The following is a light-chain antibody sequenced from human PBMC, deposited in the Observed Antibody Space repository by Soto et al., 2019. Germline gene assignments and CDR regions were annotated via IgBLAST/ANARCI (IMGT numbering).Light chain of an antibody. V-gene: IGLV1-40*01. Sequence: QSVLTQPPSVSGAPGQRVTISCTGSSFNIGAGYDVHWYQQLPGTAPKLLIYNNINRPSGVPDRFSGSKSGTSASLAITGLQPEDEADYYCQSYDTMLSGPGVFGGGTKVIVL. J-gene: IGLJ2*01. CDR3: QSYDTMLSGPGV. CDR2: NNI. CDR1: SFNIGAGYD.